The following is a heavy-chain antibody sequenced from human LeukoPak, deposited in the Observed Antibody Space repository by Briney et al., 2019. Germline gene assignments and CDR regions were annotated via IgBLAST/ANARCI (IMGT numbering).Heavy chain of an antibody. V-gene: IGHV3-30*03. CDR3: ARDYRSGAPDYLDS. CDR1: GFTFSSYG. Sequence: GGSLRLSCAASGFTFSSYGMHWVRQAPGKGLEWVAVISYDGSNKYYADSVKGRFTISRDNSKSTMYLEMNSLTVDDTAVYYCARDYRSGAPDYLDSWGQGTLVTVSS. D-gene: IGHD1-14*01. CDR2: ISYDGSNK. J-gene: IGHJ4*02.